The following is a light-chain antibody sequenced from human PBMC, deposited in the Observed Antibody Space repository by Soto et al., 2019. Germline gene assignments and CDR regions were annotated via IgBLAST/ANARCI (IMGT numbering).Light chain of an antibody. J-gene: IGKJ1*01. CDR3: QQYGGSPRT. V-gene: IGKV3-20*01. CDR1: QSVGGTF. CDR2: GAS. Sequence: EIVLTQSPGTLSFSPGEGATLSCRASQSVGGTFLAWYQQKGGQAHRLLIHGASNRATGIPDRFSGSGSGTDFTLTISRLEPEDFALYYCQQYGGSPRTFGQGTKVAVK.